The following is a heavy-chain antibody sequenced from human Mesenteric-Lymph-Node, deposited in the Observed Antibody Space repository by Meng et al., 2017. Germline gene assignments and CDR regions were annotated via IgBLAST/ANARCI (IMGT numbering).Heavy chain of an antibody. CDR3: ARAVWYGEMSFDL. J-gene: IGHJ2*01. CDR1: GYTFTSYH. CDR2: MNPDSRNT. Sequence: ASVKVSCKASGYTFTSYHINWVRQAPGQGLEWMAWMNPDSRNTGFAPKMQGRVTLRMDTSTDTAYMELSALRFEDTAVYYCARAVWYGEMSFDLWGCGTLVTVSS. V-gene: IGHV1-8*01. D-gene: IGHD4-17*01.